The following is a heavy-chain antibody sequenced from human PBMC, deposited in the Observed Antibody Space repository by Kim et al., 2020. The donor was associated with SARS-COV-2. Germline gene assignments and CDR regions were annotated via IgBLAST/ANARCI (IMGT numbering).Heavy chain of an antibody. CDR2: IKWNSAKT. D-gene: IGHD2-21*02. V-gene: IGHV3-20*04. J-gene: IGHJ4*02. CDR3: ARANHSDTDYYFDY. CDR1: GFTFDNYG. Sequence: GGSLRLSCATSGFTFDNYGMNWVRQGPGKGLEWVAGIKWNSAKTTYADSVKGRFTISRDNTKNSLYLEMHGLRAEDTALYYCARANHSDTDYYFDYGGRGSEVTVSS.